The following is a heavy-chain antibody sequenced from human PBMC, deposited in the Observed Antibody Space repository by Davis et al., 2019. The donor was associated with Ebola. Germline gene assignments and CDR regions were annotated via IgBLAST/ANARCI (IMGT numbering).Heavy chain of an antibody. V-gene: IGHV5-51*01. CDR1: GYSFSSYW. CDR3: ARLFYDYVWGSYRSSLFDY. Sequence: GESLKISCEGSGYSFSSYWIAWVRQMPGKGLEWMGIIYPGDSETRYSPPFQGQVTISADKSISTAYLQWSSLKASDTAMYYCARLFYDYVWGSYRSSLFDYWGQGTLVTVSS. D-gene: IGHD3-16*02. J-gene: IGHJ4*02. CDR2: IYPGDSET.